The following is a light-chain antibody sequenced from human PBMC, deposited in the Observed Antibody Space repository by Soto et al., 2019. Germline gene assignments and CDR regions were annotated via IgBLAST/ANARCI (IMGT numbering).Light chain of an antibody. CDR1: SSDVGGYNF. J-gene: IGLJ1*01. CDR2: EVT. V-gene: IGLV2-14*01. CDR3: SSYTSSNTPYV. Sequence: QSALTQPASVSGSPGQSITISCTGSSSDVGGYNFVSWYQHHPGKAPKLILYEVTTRPSGVSSRFSGSKSGNTAPLTISGLQADDEANYYCSSYTSSNTPYVFGTGTKVTVL.